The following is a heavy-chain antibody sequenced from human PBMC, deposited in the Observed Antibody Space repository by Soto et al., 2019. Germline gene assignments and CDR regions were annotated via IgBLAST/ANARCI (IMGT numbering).Heavy chain of an antibody. CDR3: ARQYYYDSSGYYSNYYYYGMDV. CDR1: GFTFTRYS. V-gene: IGHV3-21*06. CDR2: ISSTTNYI. J-gene: IGHJ6*02. D-gene: IGHD3-22*01. Sequence: PGGSLRLSCAASGFTFTRYSMNWVRQAPGKGLEWVSSISSTTNYIYYGDSMKGRFTISRDNAKNSLYLEMNSLRAEDTAVYYCARQYYYDSSGYYSNYYYYGMDVWGQGTTVTVSS.